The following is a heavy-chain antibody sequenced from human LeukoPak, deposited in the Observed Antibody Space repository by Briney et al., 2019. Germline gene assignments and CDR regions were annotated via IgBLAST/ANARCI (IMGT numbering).Heavy chain of an antibody. CDR3: AREGADLWFGELYYTN. CDR2: IKQDGSEK. CDR1: GFTFSSYW. Sequence: GGSLRLSCAASGFTFSSYWMSWVRQAPGKGLEWVANIKQDGSEKYYVDSVKGRFTISRDNAKNSLYLQMNSLRAEDTAVYYCAREGADLWFGELYYTNGGQGTLVTVSS. J-gene: IGHJ4*02. V-gene: IGHV3-7*05. D-gene: IGHD3-10*01.